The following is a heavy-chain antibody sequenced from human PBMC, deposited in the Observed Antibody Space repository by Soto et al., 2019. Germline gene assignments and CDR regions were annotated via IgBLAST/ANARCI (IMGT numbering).Heavy chain of an antibody. CDR3: ARGEYCSSTSCYKALYYYYGMDV. CDR2: ISAYNGNT. V-gene: IGHV1-18*01. D-gene: IGHD2-2*02. J-gene: IGHJ6*02. CDR1: GYAFTSYG. Sequence: ASVKVSCKASGYAFTSYGISWVRQAPGQGLEWMGWISAYNGNTNYAQKLQGRVTMTTDTSTSTAYMELRSLRSDDTAVHYCARGEYCSSTSCYKALYYYYGMDVWGQGTTVTVSS.